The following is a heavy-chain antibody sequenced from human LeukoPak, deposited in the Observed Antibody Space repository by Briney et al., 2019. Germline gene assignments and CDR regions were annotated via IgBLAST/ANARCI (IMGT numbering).Heavy chain of an antibody. D-gene: IGHD4-11*01. CDR3: AGYSNRYYYYGMDV. CDR1: GGSFSSGGYY. CDR2: IDYSGTA. Sequence: SQTLSLTCTVSGGSFSSGGYYWSWIRQLPGKGLEWIGYIDYSGTAYYNPSLKSRVTISVDTSKNQFSLKLSSVTAADTAVYYCAGYSNRYYYYGMDVWGQGTTVTVSS. J-gene: IGHJ6*02. V-gene: IGHV4-31*03.